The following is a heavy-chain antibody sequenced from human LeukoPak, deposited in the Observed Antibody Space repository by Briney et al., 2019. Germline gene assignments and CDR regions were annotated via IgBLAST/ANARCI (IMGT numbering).Heavy chain of an antibody. D-gene: IGHD1-26*01. V-gene: IGHV1-46*01. CDR1: GYTFTGYT. CDR3: ARDIDSGSYSDYYYGMDV. J-gene: IGHJ6*02. Sequence: ASVKVSCKASGYTFTGYTMSWVRQAPGQGLEWMGIINPSGGSTSYAQKFQGRVTMTRDTSTSTVYMELSSLRSEDTAVYYCARDIDSGSYSDYYYGMDVWGQGTTVTVSS. CDR2: INPSGGST.